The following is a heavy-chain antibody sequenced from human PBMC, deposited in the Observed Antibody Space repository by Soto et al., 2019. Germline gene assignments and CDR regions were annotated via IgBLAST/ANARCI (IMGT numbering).Heavy chain of an antibody. CDR2: ISRSSSFI. V-gene: IGHV3-21*01. J-gene: IGHJ4*02. Sequence: GGSLRLSCVASGFTFSIYSMNWVRQAPGEGLEWVSSISRSSSFIYYTDSVKGRFTISRDNAENSLYLQMNSLRAEDTAVYYYARDMTSGTNDYWGQGALVTVSS. D-gene: IGHD1-7*01. CDR3: ARDMTSGTNDY. CDR1: GFTFSIYS.